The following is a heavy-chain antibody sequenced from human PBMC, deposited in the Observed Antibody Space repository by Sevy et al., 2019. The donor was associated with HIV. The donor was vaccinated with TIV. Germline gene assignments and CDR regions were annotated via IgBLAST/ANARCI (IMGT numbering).Heavy chain of an antibody. CDR1: GFTFSSYE. V-gene: IGHV3-48*03. CDR3: ARDLPPSASTVPHFDY. Sequence: GGSLRLSCTASGFTFSSYEMNWVRQAPGKGLEWVSYISNSGSTIHYSDSVKGRFTISRDNAKNSLYLQMNSLRADDTAVYYWARDLPPSASTVPHFDYWGRGTLVTVSS. D-gene: IGHD4-17*01. CDR2: ISNSGSTI. J-gene: IGHJ4*02.